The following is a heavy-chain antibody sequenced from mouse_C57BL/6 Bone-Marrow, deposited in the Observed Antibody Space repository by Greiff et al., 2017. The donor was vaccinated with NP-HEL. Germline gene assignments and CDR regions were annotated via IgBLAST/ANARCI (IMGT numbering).Heavy chain of an antibody. Sequence: EVKVVESGGGLVQSGRSLRLSCAPSGFTFSDFYMEWVRQAPGKGLEWIAASRNKANDYTTEYSASVKGRFIVSRDTSQSILYLQMNALRAEDTAIYYCARDTVTPMDYWGQGTSVTGSS. V-gene: IGHV7-1*01. CDR3: ARDTVTPMDY. CDR2: SRNKANDYTT. J-gene: IGHJ4*01. D-gene: IGHD2-2*01. CDR1: GFTFSDFY.